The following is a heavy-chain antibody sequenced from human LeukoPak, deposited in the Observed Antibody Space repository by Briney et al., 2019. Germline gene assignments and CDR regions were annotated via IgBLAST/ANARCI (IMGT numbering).Heavy chain of an antibody. J-gene: IGHJ5*02. CDR1: GGTFSSYA. Sequence: GASVKVSCKASGGTFSSYAISWVRQDPGQGLEWMGRIIPIFGIANYAQKFQGRVTITADKSTSTAYMELSSLRSEDTAVYYCARDRGGVVVPAVDPWGQGTLVTVSS. V-gene: IGHV1-69*04. CDR2: IIPIFGIA. D-gene: IGHD2-2*01. CDR3: ARDRGGVVVPAVDP.